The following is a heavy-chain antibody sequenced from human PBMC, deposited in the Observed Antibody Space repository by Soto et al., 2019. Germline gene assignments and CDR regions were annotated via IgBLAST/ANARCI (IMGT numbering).Heavy chain of an antibody. D-gene: IGHD2-21*02. CDR1: GFTFSSYA. CDR2: ITSNGGST. J-gene: IGHJ4*02. Sequence: GGSLRLSCSVSGFTFSSYAMHWVRQAPGKGLEYVSAITSNGGSTYYADSVKGRFTISRDNSKNTLYLQMSSLRAEDTAVYYCVKDRELVEVTPAYYFDYWGQGTLVTVS. CDR3: VKDRELVEVTPAYYFDY. V-gene: IGHV3-64D*06.